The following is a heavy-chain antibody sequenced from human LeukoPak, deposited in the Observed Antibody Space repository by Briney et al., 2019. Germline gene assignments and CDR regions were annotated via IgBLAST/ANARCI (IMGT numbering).Heavy chain of an antibody. Sequence: GGPLRLSCAASGFTVSSNYMSWVRQAPGKGLEWVSAISGSGGSTYYADSVKGRFTISRDNSKNTLYLQMNSLRAEDTAVYYCAKDLSHLYGDDYWGQGTLVTVSS. CDR1: GFTVSSNY. D-gene: IGHD2/OR15-2a*01. V-gene: IGHV3-23*01. CDR2: ISGSGGST. CDR3: AKDLSHLYGDDY. J-gene: IGHJ4*02.